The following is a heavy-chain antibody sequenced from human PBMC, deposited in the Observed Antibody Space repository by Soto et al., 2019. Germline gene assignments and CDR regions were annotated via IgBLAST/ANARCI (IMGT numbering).Heavy chain of an antibody. D-gene: IGHD5-12*01. CDR3: AKPYSVDIVATIFFRGIEAEKNYFDY. CDR2: ISGSGGST. J-gene: IGHJ4*02. CDR1: GFTFSSYA. V-gene: IGHV3-23*01. Sequence: PGGSLRLSCAASGFTFSSYAMSWVRQDPGKGLEWVSAISGSGGSTYYADSVKGRFTISRDNSKNTLYLQMNSLRAEDTAVYYCAKPYSVDIVATIFFRGIEAEKNYFDYWGQGTLVTVSS.